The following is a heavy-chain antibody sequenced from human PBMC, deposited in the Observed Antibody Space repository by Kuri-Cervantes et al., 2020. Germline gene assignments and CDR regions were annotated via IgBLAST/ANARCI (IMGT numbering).Heavy chain of an antibody. Sequence: GESLKISCAASGFTFSDYYMTWIRQAPGKGLEWVSFISSSGKTIYYADSVKGRFTISRDNAKNTLYLQMNSLRAEDTAVYYCARSGVVPGKYYMDVWGKGTTVTVSS. CDR3: ARSGVVPGKYYMDV. V-gene: IGHV3-11*04. J-gene: IGHJ6*03. D-gene: IGHD2-2*01. CDR1: GFTFSDYY. CDR2: ISSSGKTI.